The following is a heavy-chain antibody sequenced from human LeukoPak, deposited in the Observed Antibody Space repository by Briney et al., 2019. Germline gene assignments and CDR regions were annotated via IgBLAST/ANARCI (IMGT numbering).Heavy chain of an antibody. Sequence: SETLSLTCAVSGGSISNYYWTWIRQPPGKGLEWIGSIYHSGSTYYNPSLKSRVTISVDTSKNQFSMKLSSVTAADTAVYYCARRGSDYDILTGSRGFDYWGQGTLVTVSS. V-gene: IGHV4-38-2*01. CDR2: IYHSGST. CDR3: ARRGSDYDILTGSRGFDY. CDR1: GGSISNYY. J-gene: IGHJ4*02. D-gene: IGHD3-9*01.